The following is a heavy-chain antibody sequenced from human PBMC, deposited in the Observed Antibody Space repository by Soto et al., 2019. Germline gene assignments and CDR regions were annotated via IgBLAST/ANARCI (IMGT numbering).Heavy chain of an antibody. D-gene: IGHD3-10*01. Sequence: SLKISGKGSGYSYTSYWTGSLHQMHGKGLEWMGIIYPGDSDTRYSPSFQGQVTISADKSISTAYLQWSSLKASDTAMYYCARLMTVRNPYLDYWGQGTLVTVSS. CDR1: GYSYTSYW. J-gene: IGHJ4*02. V-gene: IGHV5-51*07. CDR3: ARLMTVRNPYLDY. CDR2: IYPGDSDT.